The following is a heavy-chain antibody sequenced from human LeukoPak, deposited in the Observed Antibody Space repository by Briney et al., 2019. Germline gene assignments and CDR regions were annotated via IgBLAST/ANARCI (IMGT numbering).Heavy chain of an antibody. J-gene: IGHJ5*02. CDR3: ARAPGRAAAGDNWFDP. CDR1: GYSISSGYY. V-gene: IGHV4-38-2*02. CDR2: IYHSGST. Sequence: SETLSLTCTVSGYSISSGYYWGWIRQPPGKGLEWIGSIYHSGSTYYNPSLKSRVTISVDTSKNQFSLKLSSVTAADTAVYYCARAPGRAAAGDNWFDPWGQGTLVTVSS. D-gene: IGHD6-13*01.